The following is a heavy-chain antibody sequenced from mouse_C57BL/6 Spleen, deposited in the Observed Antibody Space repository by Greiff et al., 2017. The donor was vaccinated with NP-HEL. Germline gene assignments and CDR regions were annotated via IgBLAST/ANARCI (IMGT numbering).Heavy chain of an antibody. CDR1: GYTFTDYE. Sequence: VQLQQSGAELVRPGASVTLSCKASGYTFTDYEMHWVKQTPVHGLEWIGAIDPETGGTAYNQKFKGKAILTADKSSSTAYMELRSQTSEDSAVYYCTRIYYYGSSQYFDVWGTGTTVTVSS. D-gene: IGHD1-1*01. CDR2: IDPETGGT. V-gene: IGHV1-15*01. J-gene: IGHJ1*03. CDR3: TRIYYYGSSQYFDV.